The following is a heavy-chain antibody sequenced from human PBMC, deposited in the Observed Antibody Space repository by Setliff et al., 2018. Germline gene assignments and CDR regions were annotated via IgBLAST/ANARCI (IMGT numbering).Heavy chain of an antibody. Sequence: SETLSLTCTVSGGSIDSGDYYWNWIRQPPGKGLEWIGYIFSGSTYYNPSLKSRVTLSLDTSKNQFSLKLNSVTAADTALYFCAREVAGTYHYFDPWGQGTLVTVS. D-gene: IGHD6-19*01. CDR1: GGSIDSGDYY. CDR3: AREVAGTYHYFDP. V-gene: IGHV4-30-4*08. CDR2: IFSGST. J-gene: IGHJ5*02.